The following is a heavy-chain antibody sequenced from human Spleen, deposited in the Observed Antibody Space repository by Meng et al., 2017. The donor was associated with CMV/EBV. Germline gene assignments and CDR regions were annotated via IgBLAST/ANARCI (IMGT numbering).Heavy chain of an antibody. J-gene: IGHJ4*02. D-gene: IGHD5-18*01. CDR3: ARQPTDTHLVLDY. Sequence: GGSLRLSCAASGFTFSNYSMNWVRQAPGKGLEWVSSISSTSTYIYYADSLKGRFTISRDNSKNTLYLQMNSLRAEDTAVYYCARQPTDTHLVLDYWGQGTLVTVSS. V-gene: IGHV3-21*01. CDR2: ISSTSTYI. CDR1: GFTFSNYS.